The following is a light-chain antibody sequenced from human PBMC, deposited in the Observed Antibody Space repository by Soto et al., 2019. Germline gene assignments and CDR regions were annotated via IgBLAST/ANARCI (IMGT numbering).Light chain of an antibody. CDR1: QSVSSSY. CDR2: GAS. V-gene: IGKV3-20*01. J-gene: IGKJ3*01. CDR3: QQYGSSPVFS. Sequence: EIVLTQSPGTLSLSPGERATLSCRASQSVSSSYLAWYQQKPGQAPRLLIYGASSRATGIPDRFSGSGSGTDITLTISRLEPEDFAVSYCQQYGSSPVFSFGTGTKVDIK.